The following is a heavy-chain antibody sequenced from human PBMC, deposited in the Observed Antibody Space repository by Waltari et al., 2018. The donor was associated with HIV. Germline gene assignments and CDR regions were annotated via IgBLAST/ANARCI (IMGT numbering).Heavy chain of an antibody. CDR3: ARAKWLGIYDYVW. CDR1: GFSFSDSW. CDR2: IDSDVKIR. J-gene: IGHJ4*02. D-gene: IGHD3-16*01. V-gene: IGHV3-74*01. Sequence: EVQLVESGGGLVQPGGSLRLSCTTSGFSFSDSWMHWVRQSPGKGLVWLSRIDSDVKIRGYADYVKGRFTISRDNAKNTLYLQLNSLRVEDTAVYFCARAKWLGIYDYVWGGQGTLVTVAS.